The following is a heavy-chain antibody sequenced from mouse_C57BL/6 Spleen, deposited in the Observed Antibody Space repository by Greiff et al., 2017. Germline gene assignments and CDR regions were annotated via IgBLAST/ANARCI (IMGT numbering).Heavy chain of an antibody. CDR1: GYTFTSYW. CDR2: INPSSGYT. V-gene: IGHV1-7*01. CDR3: ARSGRYYFDV. Sequence: VQLQQSGAELAKPGASVKLSCKASGYTFTSYWMHWVKQRPGRGLEWIGCINPSSGYTKYNQKFKDKDTLTADKSSSTAYMQLSSLTYEDSAVYYCARSGRYYFDVWGQGTTLTVSS. D-gene: IGHD3-1*01. J-gene: IGHJ2*01.